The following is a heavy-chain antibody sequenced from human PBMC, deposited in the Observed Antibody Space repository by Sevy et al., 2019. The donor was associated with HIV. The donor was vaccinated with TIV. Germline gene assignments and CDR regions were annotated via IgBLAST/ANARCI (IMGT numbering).Heavy chain of an antibody. D-gene: IGHD6-19*01. CDR1: AYSFTSSW. CDR2: IYTTDSDA. CDR3: ARRGASGDWYHFDY. Sequence: GESLKISCKASAYSFTSSWIGWVRQMPGKGLEWMGIIYTTDSDARYSPSFEGQVTISVDKSISTAYLQWSSLKASDTAMYYCARRGASGDWYHFDYWGQGTLVTVSS. V-gene: IGHV5-51*01. J-gene: IGHJ4*02.